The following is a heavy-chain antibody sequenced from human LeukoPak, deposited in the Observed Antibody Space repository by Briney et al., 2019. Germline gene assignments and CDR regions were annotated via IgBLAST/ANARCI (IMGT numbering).Heavy chain of an antibody. CDR3: ATPGSYYYHFDY. Sequence: SSETLSLTCAVYGGSFSGYYWSWIRQPPGKGLEWIGEINHSGSTNYNPSLKSRVTISVDTSKNQFSLKLSSVTAADTAVYYCATPGSYYYHFDYWGQGTLVTASS. CDR2: INHSGST. CDR1: GGSFSGYY. J-gene: IGHJ4*02. D-gene: IGHD1-26*01. V-gene: IGHV4-34*01.